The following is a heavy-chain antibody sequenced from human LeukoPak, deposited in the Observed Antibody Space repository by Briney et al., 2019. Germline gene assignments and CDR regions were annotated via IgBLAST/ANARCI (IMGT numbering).Heavy chain of an antibody. CDR3: AKDPNGDYIGTFDI. Sequence: PGGSLRLSCAASGITFINHAMDWVRQAPGKGLEWVAVISYDGSNTYYADSVKGRFTISRDNSKNTLYLQMNSLRAEDTAVYYCAKDPNGDYIGTFDIWGQGTMVTVSS. V-gene: IGHV3-30-3*01. CDR2: ISYDGSNT. CDR1: GITFINHA. D-gene: IGHD4-17*01. J-gene: IGHJ3*02.